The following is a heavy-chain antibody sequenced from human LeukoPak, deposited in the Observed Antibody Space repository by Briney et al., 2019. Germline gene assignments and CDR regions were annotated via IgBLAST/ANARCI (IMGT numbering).Heavy chain of an antibody. CDR2: IDSSSTYI. J-gene: IGHJ4*02. D-gene: IGHD3-22*01. V-gene: IGHV3-21*04. Sequence: SGGSLRLSCAVSGFTFGSYTMHWVRQAPGKGLEWVSSIDSSSTYIYYGDSVKGRFTISRDNAKNSLYLQMNSLRAEDTAVYYCAREYYYDSSGSMSTAFDYWGQGTLVTVSS. CDR1: GFTFGSYT. CDR3: AREYYYDSSGSMSTAFDY.